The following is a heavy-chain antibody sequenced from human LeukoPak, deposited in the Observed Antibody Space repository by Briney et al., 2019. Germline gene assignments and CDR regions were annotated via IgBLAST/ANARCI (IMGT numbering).Heavy chain of an antibody. D-gene: IGHD2-2*01. Sequence: ESGPTLVNPTQTLTLTCTFSGFSLTTRTVGVGWFRQPPGKALEWLALIYRDDEKRYSPSLQSRLAITTDTSKNQVVLAMTNMDPVDTATYYCAHGLVGTWYFDLWGRGTLVTVSS. CDR1: GFSLTTRTVG. J-gene: IGHJ2*01. CDR3: AHGLVGTWYFDL. V-gene: IGHV2-5*02. CDR2: IYRDDEK.